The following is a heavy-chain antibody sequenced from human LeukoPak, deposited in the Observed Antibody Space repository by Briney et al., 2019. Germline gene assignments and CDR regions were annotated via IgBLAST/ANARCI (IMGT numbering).Heavy chain of an antibody. CDR1: GGTFSSYT. V-gene: IGHV1-69*02. CDR3: AVAATPVLNPSAEYFQH. J-gene: IGHJ1*01. Sequence: GAPVKVSCKASGGTFSSYTISWVRQAPGQGLEWMGRIIPILGIANYAQKFQGRVTITADKSTSTAYMELSSLRSEDTAVYYCAVAATPVLNPSAEYFQHWGQGTLVTVSS. CDR2: IIPILGIA. D-gene: IGHD2-15*01.